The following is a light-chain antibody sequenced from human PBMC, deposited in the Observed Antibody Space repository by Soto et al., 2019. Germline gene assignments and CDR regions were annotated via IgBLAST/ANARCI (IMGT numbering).Light chain of an antibody. CDR1: SSNIGSNT. V-gene: IGLV1-44*01. CDR3: VAWDDSLNGYVV. J-gene: IGLJ2*01. CDR2: SNN. Sequence: QAVVTQPPSASGTPGQRVTISCSGCSSNIGSNTVNWYQQLPGTAPKLVIYSNNQRPSGVPDRFSGSKSGTSASLAISGLQSEDEADYYCVAWDDSLNGYVVFGGGTKVTVL.